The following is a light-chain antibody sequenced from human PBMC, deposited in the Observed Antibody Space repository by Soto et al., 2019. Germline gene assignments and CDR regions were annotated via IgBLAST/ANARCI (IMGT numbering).Light chain of an antibody. CDR1: QSISGY. V-gene: IGKV1-39*01. CDR2: SAS. J-gene: IGKJ2*01. CDR3: QQSYNSPYT. Sequence: DIQMTQSPSSLSASVGDRVTITCRASQSISGYLNWYQQKAGKAPKLLIYSASRVQNGVPSRFSRSGSGTEFPLAISSLQPEDFAPYYCQQSYNSPYTFGQGTKLEIK.